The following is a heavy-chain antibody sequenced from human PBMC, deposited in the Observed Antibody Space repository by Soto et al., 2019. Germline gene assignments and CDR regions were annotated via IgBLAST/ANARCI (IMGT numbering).Heavy chain of an antibody. CDR1: GGSISSGDYY. CDR2: IYYTATT. D-gene: IGHD6-19*01. CDR3: ARYRRGTGWYYLDY. J-gene: IGHJ4*02. Sequence: PSETLSLTCTVSGGSISSGDYYWSWIRQPPGKGLEWIGYIYYTATTNYSPSLQSRVTMSVDRSKNQFSLALTSVTAADTALYFCARYRRGTGWYYLDYWGQGILVTVSS. V-gene: IGHV4-61*08.